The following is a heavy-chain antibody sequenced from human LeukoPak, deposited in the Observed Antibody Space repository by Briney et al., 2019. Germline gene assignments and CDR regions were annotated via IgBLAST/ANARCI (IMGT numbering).Heavy chain of an antibody. CDR1: GFTFSSYS. CDR3: ARVRRYSSSWYYFDY. D-gene: IGHD6-13*01. Sequence: GGSLRLSCAASGFTFSSYSMHWVRQAPGKGLEWVAVIWYDGSNKYYADSVKGRFTISRDNSKNTLYLQMNSLRAEDTAVYYCARVRRYSSSWYYFDYWGQGTLVTVSS. CDR2: IWYDGSNK. J-gene: IGHJ4*02. V-gene: IGHV3-33*01.